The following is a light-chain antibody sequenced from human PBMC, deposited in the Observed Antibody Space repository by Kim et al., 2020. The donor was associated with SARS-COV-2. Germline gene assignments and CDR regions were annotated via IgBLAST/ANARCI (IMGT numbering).Light chain of an antibody. J-gene: IGKJ4*01. V-gene: IGKV1-5*03. Sequence: AFVGDRVTITCRASQSVSVWLAWYQQKPGKAPKLLIYKSSNLESGVPSRFSGSGSGTEFTLTISSLQPDDFATYYCHQYNTYSHLSFGGGTKLEIK. CDR2: KSS. CDR1: QSVSVW. CDR3: HQYNTYSHLS.